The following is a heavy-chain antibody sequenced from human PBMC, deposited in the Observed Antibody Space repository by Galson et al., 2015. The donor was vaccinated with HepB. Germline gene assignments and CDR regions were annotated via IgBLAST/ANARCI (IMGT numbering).Heavy chain of an antibody. CDR3: ATNSIAVAGNFDY. V-gene: IGHV1-24*01. CDR2: FDPEDGET. D-gene: IGHD6-19*01. Sequence: SVKVSCKVSGYTLTELSMHWVRQAPGKGLEWMGGFDPEDGETIYAQKFQGRVTMTEDTSTDTAYMELSSLRSEDTAVYYCATNSIAVAGNFDYWAREPWSPSPQ. J-gene: IGHJ4*02. CDR1: GYTLTELS.